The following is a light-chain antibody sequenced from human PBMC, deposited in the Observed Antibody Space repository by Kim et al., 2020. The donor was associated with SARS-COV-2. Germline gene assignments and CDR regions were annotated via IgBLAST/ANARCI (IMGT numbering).Light chain of an antibody. CDR1: SSDVGGYNY. V-gene: IGLV2-14*03. Sequence: QSALTQPASVSGSPGQSITISCTGTSSDVGGYNYVSWYQQHPGKAPKLMIYDVSHRPSGVSNRFSASKSGNTASLTISGLQAEDEADYYCSSYASTRTYVFGTGTKVTVL. CDR2: DVS. CDR3: SSYASTRTYV. J-gene: IGLJ1*01.